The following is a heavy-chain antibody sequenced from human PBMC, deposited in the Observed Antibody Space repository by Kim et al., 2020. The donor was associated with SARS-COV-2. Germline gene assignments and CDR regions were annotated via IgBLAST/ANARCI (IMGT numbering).Heavy chain of an antibody. Sequence: GGSLRLSCAASGFTFSNYAMTWVRQAPGKGLEWVSIISGGGDSTIYADSVRGRFTISRDNSKNTLYLQMNSLRDEDTAVYFCAKGRAAVCDGDCFSRVLDYWGQGTLVTVSS. CDR3: AKGRAAVCDGDCFSRVLDY. CDR2: ISGGGDST. V-gene: IGHV3-23*01. CDR1: GFTFSNYA. J-gene: IGHJ4*02. D-gene: IGHD2-21*01.